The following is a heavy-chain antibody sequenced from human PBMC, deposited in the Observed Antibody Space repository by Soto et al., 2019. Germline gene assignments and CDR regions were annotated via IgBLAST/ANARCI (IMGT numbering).Heavy chain of an antibody. V-gene: IGHV4-39*01. CDR2: IYYTGIT. CDR1: GGPIISGRYY. J-gene: IGHJ4*02. Sequence: SXTLSLACTVSGGPIISGRYYWGWIRQPPGKGLEWVGNIYYTGITNYNPSLESRVTISVDTSKNQFSLKLSSVTAADTAVYYCARRRYSGTSGLDYWGQGTLVTVSS. CDR3: ARRRYSGTSGLDY. D-gene: IGHD1-26*01.